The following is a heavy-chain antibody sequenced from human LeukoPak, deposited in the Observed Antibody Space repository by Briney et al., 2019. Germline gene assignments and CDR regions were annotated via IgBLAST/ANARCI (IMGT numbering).Heavy chain of an antibody. CDR2: ISAYNGNT. V-gene: IGHV1-18*01. D-gene: IGHD6-19*01. CDR1: GYTFTSYG. J-gene: IGHJ4*02. CDR3: ARAFTSGWYVTEDY. Sequence: ASVKVSCKASGYTFTSYGISWVRQAPGQGLEWMGWISAYNGNTNYAQKLQGRVTLTTDTSTSTAYMELRSLRSDDTAVYYCARAFTSGWYVTEDYWGQGTLVTVSS.